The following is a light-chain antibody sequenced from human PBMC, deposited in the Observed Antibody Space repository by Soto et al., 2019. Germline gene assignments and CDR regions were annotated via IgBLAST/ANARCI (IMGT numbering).Light chain of an antibody. CDR3: QQTFSPPSIT. J-gene: IGKJ5*01. CDR2: AAS. CDR1: QIINTY. V-gene: IGKV1-39*01. Sequence: DIQMTQSPSSLSASVGDRVTITCRAIQIINTYLNWYQREPGKAPKLLIYAASTLQGGVPSRFSGSGSGSDFTLTISSLQPEDFATYYCQQTFSPPSITFGQGTRLEI.